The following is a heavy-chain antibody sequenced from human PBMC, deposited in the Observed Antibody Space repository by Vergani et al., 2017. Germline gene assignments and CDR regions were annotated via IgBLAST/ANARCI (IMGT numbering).Heavy chain of an antibody. CDR2: ISGSGGST. D-gene: IGHD3-10*01. Sequence: EVQLVESGGGLVQPGGSLRLSCAASGFTFSSYAMSWVRQAPGKGLEWVSAISGSGGSTYYADSVKGRCTISRDNSKNTLYLQMNSLRAEDTAVYYCDINPARGHYCGSGRPFDYGGQGTLVTVSS. J-gene: IGHJ4*02. V-gene: IGHV3-23*04. CDR3: DINPARGHYCGSGRPFDY. CDR1: GFTFSSYA.